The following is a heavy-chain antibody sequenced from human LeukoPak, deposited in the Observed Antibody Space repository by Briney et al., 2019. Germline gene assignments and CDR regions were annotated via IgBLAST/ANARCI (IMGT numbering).Heavy chain of an antibody. CDR2: ISSSSSTI. CDR3: ARVGGYSYGYLDY. D-gene: IGHD5-18*01. Sequence: PGGSLRLSCAASGFTFSSYSMNWVRQAPGKGLEWVSYISSSSSTIYYADSVKGRFTISRDNAKNSLYLQMNSLRAEDTAVHYCARVGGYSYGYLDYWGQGTLVTVSS. J-gene: IGHJ4*02. CDR1: GFTFSSYS. V-gene: IGHV3-48*04.